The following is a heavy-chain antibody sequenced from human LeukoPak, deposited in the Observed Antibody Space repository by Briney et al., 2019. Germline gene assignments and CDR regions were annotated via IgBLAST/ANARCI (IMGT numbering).Heavy chain of an antibody. Sequence: SETLSLTCTVSSGSISGNGLYWNWIRQAAGKGLEWIGRVYSGGTTNYNPSLESRVTVSVDRSKNQFSLKMSSVTAADTAVYYCARTYCDNTTCYRFDSWGQGILVTVSS. CDR2: VYSGGTT. J-gene: IGHJ4*02. V-gene: IGHV4-61*02. CDR1: SGSISGNGLY. D-gene: IGHD2-2*01. CDR3: ARTYCDNTTCYRFDS.